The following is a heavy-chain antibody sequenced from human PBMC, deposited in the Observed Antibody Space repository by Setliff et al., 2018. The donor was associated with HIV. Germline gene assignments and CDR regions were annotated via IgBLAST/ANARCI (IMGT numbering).Heavy chain of an antibody. V-gene: IGHV3-21*01. CDR3: ARVSGATRDYYYYYMDV. CDR1: GFTFSSYS. Sequence: PGGSLRLSCAASGFTFSSYSMNWVRQAPGKGLEWVSSISNSNSYIYYGGSVKGRFTISRDDAKNSLYLQMNSLRAEDTAVYYCARVSGATRDYYYYYMDVWGKGTTVTVSS. J-gene: IGHJ6*03. CDR2: ISNSNSYI. D-gene: IGHD1-26*01.